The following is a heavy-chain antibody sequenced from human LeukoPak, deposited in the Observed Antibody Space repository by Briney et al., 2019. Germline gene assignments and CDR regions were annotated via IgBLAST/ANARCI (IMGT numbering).Heavy chain of an antibody. V-gene: IGHV4-61*02. CDR2: IYTSGST. J-gene: IGHJ6*03. CDR1: GSISSGGYY. D-gene: IGHD1-1*01. CDR3: AREAGYRLAGGAPGRNYYYYYMDV. Sequence: SETLSLTCTGSGSISSGGYYWSWIRQPAGKGMGWIGRIYTSGSTTYNPSLESRVTISVDTSKSQFSLKLTSLTAADTAVYYCAREAGYRLAGGAPGRNYYYYYMDVWGKGTTVTVSS.